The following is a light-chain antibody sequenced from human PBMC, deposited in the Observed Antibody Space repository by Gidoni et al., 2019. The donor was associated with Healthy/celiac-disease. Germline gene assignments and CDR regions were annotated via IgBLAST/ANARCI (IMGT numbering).Light chain of an antibody. J-gene: IGLJ2*01. V-gene: IGLV2-14*01. CDR2: EVR. Sequence: QSALTQPASVSGSPGQSITISCTGTRSDVGGYNYVSWYQQHPGKAPKLMIYEVRNRPTGVSNRFSGSKSGNTASLTISVLQAEDEADYYCSSYTSSSTLVFGGGTKLTVL. CDR3: SSYTSSSTLV. CDR1: RSDVGGYNY.